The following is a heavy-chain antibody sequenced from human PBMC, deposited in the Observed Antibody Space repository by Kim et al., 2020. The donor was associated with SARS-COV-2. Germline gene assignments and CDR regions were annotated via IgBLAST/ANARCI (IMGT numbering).Heavy chain of an antibody. Sequence: YYHPSLASRVTISKATSNNEFSLKLSSVTAADTAMYYCARLLSSTWFFDFWGQGSLVTVSS. D-gene: IGHD6-13*01. CDR3: ARLLSSTWFFDF. J-gene: IGHJ4*02. V-gene: IGHV4-39*01.